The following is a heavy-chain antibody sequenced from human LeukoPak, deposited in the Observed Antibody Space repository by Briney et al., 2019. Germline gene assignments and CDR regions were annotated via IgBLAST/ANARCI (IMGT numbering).Heavy chain of an antibody. J-gene: IGHJ4*02. D-gene: IGHD1-26*01. CDR3: AREGEGSLKFEY. V-gene: IGHV4-31*03. Sequence: SQTLSLTCTVSGGSISSAGYYWSWIRQHPGKGLEWIGYIYFSGSTFYNPSLRSRLTISVDTSKNQFSLKVRSVTAADTAVYYCAREGEGSLKFEYWGQETLVTVSS. CDR1: GGSISSAGYY. CDR2: IYFSGST.